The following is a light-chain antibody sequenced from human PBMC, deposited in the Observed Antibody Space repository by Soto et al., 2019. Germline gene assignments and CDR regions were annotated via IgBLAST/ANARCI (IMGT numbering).Light chain of an antibody. Sequence: DIQMTQSPSTLSASVGDRVTITCRASQSISSWLAWYQQKPGKAPKLLIYKASSLESGVPSRFSRNGSGTEFSLTTSSLQPDDFATYYCQQYNSHSPWTFGQGTKVEIK. CDR2: KAS. CDR1: QSISSW. CDR3: QQYNSHSPWT. V-gene: IGKV1-5*03. J-gene: IGKJ1*01.